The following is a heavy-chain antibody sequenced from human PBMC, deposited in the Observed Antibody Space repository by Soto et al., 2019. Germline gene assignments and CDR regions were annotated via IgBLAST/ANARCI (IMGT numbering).Heavy chain of an antibody. CDR1: GYSFTSYW. CDR3: ARLYSGYYYYYGMDV. J-gene: IGHJ6*02. Sequence: GESLKISCKGSGYSFTSYWIGWVRQMPGKGLEWMGIIYPGDSDTRYSPSFQGQVTISADKSISTAYLQWSSLKASDTAMYYCARLYSGYYYYYGMDVWGQGTTLTAP. V-gene: IGHV5-51*01. D-gene: IGHD5-12*01. CDR2: IYPGDSDT.